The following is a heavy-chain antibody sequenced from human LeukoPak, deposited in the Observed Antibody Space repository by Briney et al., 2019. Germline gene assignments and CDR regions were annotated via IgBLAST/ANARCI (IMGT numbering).Heavy chain of an antibody. Sequence: GGSLRLSCVTSGFNFAGSGFHWVRQAPGKGLEWVAFIRYDAINQYYADSVKGRFTISRDNSKSTVFLQMNSLRADDTAIYYCARTFGDAVFYFYIDVWGKGTAVTISS. V-gene: IGHV3-30*02. CDR2: IRYDAINQ. J-gene: IGHJ6*03. D-gene: IGHD5-24*01. CDR3: ARTFGDAVFYFYIDV. CDR1: GFNFAGSG.